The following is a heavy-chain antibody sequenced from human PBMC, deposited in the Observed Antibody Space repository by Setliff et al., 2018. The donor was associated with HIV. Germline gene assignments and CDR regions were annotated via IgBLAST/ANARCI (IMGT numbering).Heavy chain of an antibody. D-gene: IGHD3-22*01. CDR1: GGSISSYY. CDR2: IYYSGST. J-gene: IGHJ6*02. CDR3: ARGTYYYDSSGYFNYYYGMDV. Sequence: SETLSLTCTVSGGSISSYYWSWIRQPPGKGLEWIGYIYYSGSTNHNPSLKSRVTISVDTSKNQFSLKPSPVTAADTAVYYCARGTYYYDSSGYFNYYYGMDVWGQGTTVTVSS. V-gene: IGHV4-59*01.